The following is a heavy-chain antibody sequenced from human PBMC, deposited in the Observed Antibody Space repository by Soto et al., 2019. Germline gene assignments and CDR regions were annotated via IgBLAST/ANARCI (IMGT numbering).Heavy chain of an antibody. CDR2: IHPIYSDI. V-gene: IGHV5-51*01. J-gene: IGHJ5*02. Sequence: GESLKISCRDSGYDFTTYWIVWVLHMPGRCLDCFAIIHPIYSDIRYSPSLQGQFTISADNSIITIYLHCIILKASDTAMYYCSRRTYDLERQNWFDPWGQGTMVTVSS. CDR3: SRRTYDLERQNWFDP. D-gene: IGHD3-3*01. CDR1: GYDFTTYW.